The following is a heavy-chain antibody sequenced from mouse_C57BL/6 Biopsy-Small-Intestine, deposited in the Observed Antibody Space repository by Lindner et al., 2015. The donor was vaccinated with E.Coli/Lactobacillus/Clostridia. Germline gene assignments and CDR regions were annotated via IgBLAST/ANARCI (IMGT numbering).Heavy chain of an antibody. Sequence: VQLQESGAELAKPGASVKMSCKASGYTFTTYWMNWVKQRPGQGLAWIGYINPSSGYTEYNWKFRDMATLTADKSSSTAYMQLSTLTSEDSAVYYCVRNYYDGSSYYFDYWGQGTTLTVSS. CDR2: INPSSGYT. J-gene: IGHJ2*01. D-gene: IGHD1-1*01. CDR1: GYTFTTYW. CDR3: VRNYYDGSSYYFDY. V-gene: IGHV1-7*01.